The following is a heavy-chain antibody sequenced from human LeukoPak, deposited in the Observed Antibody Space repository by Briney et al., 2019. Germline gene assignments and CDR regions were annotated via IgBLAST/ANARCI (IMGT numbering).Heavy chain of an antibody. CDR3: ARGVDTDYFDY. CDR1: GYTFTGYY. Sequence: GASVKVSCKASGYTFTGYYMHWVRQAPGQGLEWMGWINPNSGGTKYAQKFQDRVTMTRDTSISTAYMELNRLRSDDTAVYYCARGVDTDYFDYWGQGTLVTVSS. V-gene: IGHV1-2*02. CDR2: INPNSGGT. J-gene: IGHJ4*02. D-gene: IGHD2-2*02.